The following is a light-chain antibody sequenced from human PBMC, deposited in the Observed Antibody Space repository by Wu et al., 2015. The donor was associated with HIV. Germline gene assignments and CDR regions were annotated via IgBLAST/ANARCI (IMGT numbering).Light chain of an antibody. CDR3: QQLFFFPQ. CDR1: QGINGY. V-gene: IGKV1-8*01. Sequence: AIRVTQSPSSLSASTGDRVTITCRASQGINGYLAWFQQKPGKAPKLLISAASTLQGGVPSRFSASGSGTEFTLTISCLQSEDFATYYCQQLFFFPQFGPGTRVD. J-gene: IGKJ3*01. CDR2: AAS.